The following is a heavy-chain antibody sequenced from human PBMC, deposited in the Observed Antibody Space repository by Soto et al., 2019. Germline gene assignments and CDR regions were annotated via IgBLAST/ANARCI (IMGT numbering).Heavy chain of an antibody. CDR2: IIPIFGTA. V-gene: IGHV1-69*06. Sequence: SVKVSCKASGGTFSSYAISWVRQAPGQGLEWMGGIIPIFGTANYAQKFQGRVTITADKSTSTAYMELSSLRSEDTAVYYCASYQASGIYRYDFSRYGMDVWGQGTTVTVSS. J-gene: IGHJ6*02. D-gene: IGHD3-3*01. CDR1: GGTFSSYA. CDR3: ASYQASGIYRYDFSRYGMDV.